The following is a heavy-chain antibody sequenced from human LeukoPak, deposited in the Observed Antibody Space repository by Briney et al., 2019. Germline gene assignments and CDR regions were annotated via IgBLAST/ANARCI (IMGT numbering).Heavy chain of an antibody. V-gene: IGHV1-69*13. CDR2: ITPMFGTA. Sequence: SVKVSCKASGGTFSRYAISWARQAPGQGLEWMGGITPMFGTANYAQKFQGRVTSADESTRTAYMELKSLKFEDTAVYYCARDAAIHDSGAYYYLWWGQGTLVTVSS. J-gene: IGHJ4*02. CDR1: GGTFSRYA. D-gene: IGHD3-22*01. CDR3: ARDAAIHDSGAYYYLW.